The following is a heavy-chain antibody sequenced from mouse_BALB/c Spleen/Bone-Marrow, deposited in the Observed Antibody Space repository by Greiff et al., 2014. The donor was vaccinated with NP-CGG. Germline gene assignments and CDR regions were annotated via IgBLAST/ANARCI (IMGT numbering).Heavy chain of an antibody. CDR1: GFTFSNYT. V-gene: IGHV5-12-2*01. CDR3: ARRYDYGYGPFAY. D-gene: IGHD1-2*01. J-gene: IGHJ3*01. Sequence: EVNLVESGGGLVQPGGSLKLSCAASGFTFSNYTMSWIRQTPEKRLEWVAYISNGGGTTYYPDTVKGRFTISRDNAKNTLYLQMSSLKSEDTAMYYCARRYDYGYGPFAYWGQGTLVTVSA. CDR2: ISNGGGTT.